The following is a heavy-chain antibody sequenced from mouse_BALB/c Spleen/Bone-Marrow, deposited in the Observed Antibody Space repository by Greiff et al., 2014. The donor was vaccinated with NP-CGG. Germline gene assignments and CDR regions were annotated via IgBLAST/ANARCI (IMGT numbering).Heavy chain of an antibody. Sequence: VQLQQSGPEPVKPGASVKMSCKASGYTFTSYVMHWVKQKPGQGLEWIGYIHPYNDGTKYNERFKDKATLTLDKSSSTAYMELSSLTSEDSAVYYCARTILGYYFDYWGQGTTLTVSS. V-gene: IGHV1-14*01. CDR3: ARTILGYYFDY. J-gene: IGHJ2*01. D-gene: IGHD2-10*02. CDR2: IHPYNDGT. CDR1: GYTFTSYV.